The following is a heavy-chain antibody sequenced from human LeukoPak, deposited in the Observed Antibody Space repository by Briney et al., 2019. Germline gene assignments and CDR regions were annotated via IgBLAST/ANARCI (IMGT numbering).Heavy chain of an antibody. Sequence: SETLSLTRTVSGGSVSSVGNYWSWIRQPPGEGLEWIGYIYYDGSTNYNPSLKSRVTISVDTSKKQFSLKLSSVTAADTAVYYCARLSGSYPFDYWGQGTLVTVSS. CDR3: ARLSGSYPFDY. V-gene: IGHV4-61*08. CDR2: IYYDGST. J-gene: IGHJ4*02. CDR1: GGSVSSVGNY. D-gene: IGHD1-26*01.